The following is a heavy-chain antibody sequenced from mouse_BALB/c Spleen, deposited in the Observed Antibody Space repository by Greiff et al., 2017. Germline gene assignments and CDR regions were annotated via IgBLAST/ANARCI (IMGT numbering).Heavy chain of an antibody. CDR1: GFTFSSYT. J-gene: IGHJ4*01. D-gene: IGHD3-2*01. CDR2: ISSGGSYT. CDR3: TRDRRQLGGMDY. V-gene: IGHV5-6-4*01. Sequence: EVQLVESGGGLVKPGGSLKLSCAASGFTFSSYTMSWVRQTPEKRLEWVATISSGGSYTYYPDSVKGRFTISRDNAKNTMYLQMSSLTTEDTAMYYCTRDRRQLGGMDYWGQGTSVTVSA.